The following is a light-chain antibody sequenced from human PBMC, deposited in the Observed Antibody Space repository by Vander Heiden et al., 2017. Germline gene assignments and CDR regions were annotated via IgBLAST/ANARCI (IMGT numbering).Light chain of an antibody. Sequence: QLTQSPSTLSASVGDRVTIPCRASRAIYSWLAWYQQKPGKAPKGLIHKASTLESGVPSRFSGSGSGTEFTLTISNLQPEDFGTYYCQQYNSYLYTFGQGTKVEIK. J-gene: IGKJ2*01. CDR3: QQYNSYLYT. V-gene: IGKV1-5*03. CDR2: KAS. CDR1: RAIYSW.